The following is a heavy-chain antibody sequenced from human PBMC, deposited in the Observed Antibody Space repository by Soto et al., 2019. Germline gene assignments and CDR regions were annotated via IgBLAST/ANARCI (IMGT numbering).Heavy chain of an antibody. CDR3: ARVPDR. CDR1: GGTISSTFYH. CDR2: IHYSGST. D-gene: IGHD2-2*01. Sequence: SETLSLTCTVSGGTISSTFYHWTWIRQDPGKGLEWIGYIHYSGSTYYNPSLRSRVTISVDTSKNQFSLKLSSVTAADTAVYYCARVPDRWGQGTLVTVSS. V-gene: IGHV4-31*02. J-gene: IGHJ5*02.